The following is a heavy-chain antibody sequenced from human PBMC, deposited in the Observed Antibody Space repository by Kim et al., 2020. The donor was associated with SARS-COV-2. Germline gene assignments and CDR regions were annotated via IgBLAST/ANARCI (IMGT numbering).Heavy chain of an antibody. D-gene: IGHD3-10*01. CDR3: TRDRVRGYFGSGSFYGSDF. V-gene: IGHV1-18*01. J-gene: IGHJ4*02. CDR2: ISGNNDNT. Sequence: ASVKVSCKASGYTFSIHGINWVRQAPGQGLEWMGWISGNNDNTKYAQKFQGRVSMTTDTSTSTAYMELRSLRSDDTAVYFCTRDRVRGYFGSGSFYGSDFWRQGTLVTVSS. CDR1: GYTFSIHG.